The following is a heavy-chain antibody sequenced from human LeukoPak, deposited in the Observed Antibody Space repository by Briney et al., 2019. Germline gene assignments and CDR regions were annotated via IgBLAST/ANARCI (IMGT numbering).Heavy chain of an antibody. CDR3: ARSNYDFWSGYYYPHFDY. CDR2: ISSNGGST. J-gene: IGHJ4*02. D-gene: IGHD3-3*01. CDR1: GFTFSRYA. V-gene: IGHV3-64*04. Sequence: GGSLRLSCSASGFTFSRYAMHWVRQAPGKGLEYVSAISSNGGSTYYADSVKGRFTISRDNSKNTLYLQMNSLRAEDTAVYYCARSNYDFWSGYYYPHFDYWGQGTLVTVSS.